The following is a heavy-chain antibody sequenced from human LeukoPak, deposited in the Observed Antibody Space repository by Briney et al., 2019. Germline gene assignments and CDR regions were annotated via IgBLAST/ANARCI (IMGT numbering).Heavy chain of an antibody. Sequence: PGGSLRLSCAASGFTFSSYAMSWVRQAPGKGLEWVSAISGSGGSTYYADSVEGRFTISRDNSKNTLYLQMNSLRAEDTAVYYCAKNQGYSYGHQFDYWGQGTLVTVSS. CDR3: AKNQGYSYGHQFDY. V-gene: IGHV3-23*01. D-gene: IGHD5-18*01. CDR2: ISGSGGST. CDR1: GFTFSSYA. J-gene: IGHJ4*02.